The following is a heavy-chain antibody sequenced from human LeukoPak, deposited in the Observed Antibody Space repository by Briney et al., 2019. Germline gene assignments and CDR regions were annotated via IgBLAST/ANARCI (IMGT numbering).Heavy chain of an antibody. D-gene: IGHD3-10*01. CDR1: GGSISSSNW. J-gene: IGHJ6*03. Sequence: PSETLSLTCAVSGGSISSSNWWNWVRQPPGKGLEWIGEIHHSGRTNYNPPLKSRVTISVDKSKNQFSLKLSSVTAADTAVYYCARLRGFGADYDYYYMDVWGKGTTVTVSS. CDR2: IHHSGRT. CDR3: ARLRGFGADYDYYYMDV. V-gene: IGHV4-4*02.